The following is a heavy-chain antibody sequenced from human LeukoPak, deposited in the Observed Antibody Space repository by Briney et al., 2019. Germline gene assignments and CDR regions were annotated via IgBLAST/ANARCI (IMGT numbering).Heavy chain of an antibody. CDR1: GFTFSSYA. CDR2: ISYDGSNK. J-gene: IGHJ4*02. D-gene: IGHD3-10*01. CDR3: VRDRGWYHFDL. Sequence: GGSLRLSCAASGFTFSSYAMHWVRQAPGKGLEWVAVISYDGSNKYYADSVKGRFTISRDNTKNSLFLQLNSLRAEDTAVYYCVRDRGWYHFDLWGRGTLVTVSS. V-gene: IGHV3-30-3*01.